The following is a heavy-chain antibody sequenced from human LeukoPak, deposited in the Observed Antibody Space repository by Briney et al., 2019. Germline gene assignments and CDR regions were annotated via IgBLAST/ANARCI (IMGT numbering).Heavy chain of an antibody. CDR2: IKQDGGEK. V-gene: IGHV3-7*01. Sequence: PGGSLRLSCSASGFTFSSYWMSWVRQAPGKGLEWVANIKQDGGEKYYVDSVKGRFTISRDNAKNSLYLQMNSLRAEDTAVYYCARDWGQQLSLYYMDVWGKGTTVTVSS. J-gene: IGHJ6*03. CDR1: GFTFSSYW. D-gene: IGHD6-13*01. CDR3: ARDWGQQLSLYYMDV.